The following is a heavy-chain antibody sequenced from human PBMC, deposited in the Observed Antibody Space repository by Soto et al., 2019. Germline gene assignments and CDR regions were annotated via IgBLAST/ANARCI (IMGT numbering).Heavy chain of an antibody. Sequence: PSETLSLTCNVSASIGSFYWSCIRQPPGKGLEWIGHIYYGGSTNYNPSLKSRVSISVDMSKNQFSLELSSVTAADTAVYYCVRVLYLSRFDPWGQGTLVTVSS. CDR3: VRVLYLSRFDP. CDR1: ASIGSFY. V-gene: IGHV4-61*01. D-gene: IGHD2-8*01. CDR2: IYYGGST. J-gene: IGHJ5*02.